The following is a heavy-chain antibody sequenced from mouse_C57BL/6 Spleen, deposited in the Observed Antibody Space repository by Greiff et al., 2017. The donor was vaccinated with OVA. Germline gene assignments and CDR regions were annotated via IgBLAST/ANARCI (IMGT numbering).Heavy chain of an antibody. CDR1: GFNIKDDY. V-gene: IGHV14-4*01. D-gene: IGHD2-4*01. CDR3: TGGLRRFAY. CDR2: IDPENGDT. Sequence: EVQLQQSGAELVRPGASVKLSCTASGFNIKDDYMHWVKQRPEQGLEWIGWIDPENGDTEYASKFQGKATITADTSSNTAYLQLSSLTSEDTAVYYCTGGLRRFAYWGQGTLVTVSA. J-gene: IGHJ3*01.